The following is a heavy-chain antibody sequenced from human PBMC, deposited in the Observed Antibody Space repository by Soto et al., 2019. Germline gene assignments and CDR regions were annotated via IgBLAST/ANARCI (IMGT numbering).Heavy chain of an antibody. CDR1: GFTFSSYA. CDR3: AKCHYYNSGSNPRGNWFDP. J-gene: IGHJ5*02. CDR2: ISGSGGNT. D-gene: IGHD3-10*01. Sequence: GGSLRLSCAASGFTFSSYAMSWVRQAPGKGLEWVSGISGSGGNTYYADSVKGRFTISRDNSKNTLYLQMNSLRAEDTAVYYCAKCHYYNSGSNPRGNWFDPWGQGTLVTVSS. V-gene: IGHV3-23*01.